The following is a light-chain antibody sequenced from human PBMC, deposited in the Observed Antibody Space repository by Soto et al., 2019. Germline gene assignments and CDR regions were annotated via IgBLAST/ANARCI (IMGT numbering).Light chain of an antibody. V-gene: IGLV2-18*02. Sequence: QSALTQPPSVSGSPRQSVTISCTGTSSDVGSSNGVSWYQQPPGTALKLMIYDVSNRPSGVPDRFSGSKSGNTASLTISGLQAEDEADYYCSSYTSSSTYVFGTGTKVTVL. J-gene: IGLJ1*01. CDR2: DVS. CDR1: SSDVGSSNG. CDR3: SSYTSSSTYV.